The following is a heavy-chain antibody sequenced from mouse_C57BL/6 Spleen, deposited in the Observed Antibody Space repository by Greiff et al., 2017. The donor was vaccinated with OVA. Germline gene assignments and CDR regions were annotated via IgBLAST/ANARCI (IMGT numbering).Heavy chain of an antibody. V-gene: IGHV1-82*01. Sequence: VQRVESGPELVKPGASVKISCKASGYAFSSSWMNWVKQRPGKGLEWIGRIYPGDGETNYNGKFKGKATLTADKSSSTAYMQLSRLTSEDSAVYFCAISYYGSSYRYFDVWGTGTTVTVSS. D-gene: IGHD1-1*01. J-gene: IGHJ1*03. CDR1: GYAFSSSW. CDR3: AISYYGSSYRYFDV. CDR2: IYPGDGET.